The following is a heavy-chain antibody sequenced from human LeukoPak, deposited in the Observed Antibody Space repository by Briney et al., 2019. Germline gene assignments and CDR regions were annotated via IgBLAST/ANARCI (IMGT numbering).Heavy chain of an antibody. J-gene: IGHJ4*02. CDR3: AKEGYSSGRDPFDY. V-gene: IGHV3-30*04. CDR2: ISYDGSNK. Sequence: GGSLRLSCAASGFTFSSYAMHWVRQAPGKGLEWVAVISYDGSNKYYADSVKGRFTISRDISKNTLYLQMNSLRVEDTAVYYCAKEGYSSGRDPFDYWGQGTLVTVSS. D-gene: IGHD6-19*01. CDR1: GFTFSSYA.